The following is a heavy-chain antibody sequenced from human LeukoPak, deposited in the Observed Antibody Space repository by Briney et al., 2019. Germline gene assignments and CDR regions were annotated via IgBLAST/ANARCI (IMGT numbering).Heavy chain of an antibody. CDR1: EFTFSLYW. J-gene: IGHJ4*02. D-gene: IGHD1-1*01. V-gene: IGHV3-7*01. CDR2: INKDGTEK. Sequence: TGGSLRLSCAASEFTFSLYWMNWVRQAPGKGLEWVANINKDGTEKHYVDSVKGRFTVSRDNAKNSLYLQMNSLRAEDTAVYYCARGLWNSFDYWGRGTLVTVSS. CDR3: ARGLWNSFDY.